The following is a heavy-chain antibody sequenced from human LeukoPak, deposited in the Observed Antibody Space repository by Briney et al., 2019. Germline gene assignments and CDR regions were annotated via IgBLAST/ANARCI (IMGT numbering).Heavy chain of an antibody. D-gene: IGHD4-17*01. J-gene: IGHJ2*01. Sequence: TGGSLRLSCAASGFTFDDYAMHWVRQAPGKGLEWVSGISWNSGSIGYADSVKGRFTISRDNAKNSLYLQMNSLRAEDTALYYCAKDIGFGGTVTTGDWYFDLWGRGTLVTVSS. CDR3: AKDIGFGGTVTTGDWYFDL. V-gene: IGHV3-9*01. CDR1: GFTFDDYA. CDR2: ISWNSGSI.